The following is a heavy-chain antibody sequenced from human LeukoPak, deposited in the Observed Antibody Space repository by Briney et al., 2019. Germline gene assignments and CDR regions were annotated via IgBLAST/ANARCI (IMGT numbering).Heavy chain of an antibody. CDR3: AKDMEAASRDYYYYGMDV. CDR2: ISGSGGST. D-gene: IGHD2-15*01. CDR1: GFTFSSYA. J-gene: IGHJ6*02. V-gene: IGHV3-23*01. Sequence: PGGSLRLSCAASGFTFSSYAMSWVRQAPGKGLEWVSAISGSGGSTYYADSVKGRFTISRDNSKNTLYLQMNSLRAEDTAVYYCAKDMEAASRDYYYYGMDVRGQGTTVTVSS.